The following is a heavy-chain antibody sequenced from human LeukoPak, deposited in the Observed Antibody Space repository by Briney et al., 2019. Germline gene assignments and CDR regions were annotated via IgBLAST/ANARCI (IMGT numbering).Heavy chain of an antibody. CDR2: ISAYNGNT. CDR1: GYTFTSYG. D-gene: IGHD6-13*01. Sequence: ASVKVSCKASGYTFTSYGISWVRQAPGQGLEWMGWISAYNGNTNYAQKLQGRVTMTTDTPTSTAYMELRSLRSDDTAVYYCARGSIWYSSSWYEDYWGQGTLVTVSS. V-gene: IGHV1-18*01. J-gene: IGHJ4*02. CDR3: ARGSIWYSSSWYEDY.